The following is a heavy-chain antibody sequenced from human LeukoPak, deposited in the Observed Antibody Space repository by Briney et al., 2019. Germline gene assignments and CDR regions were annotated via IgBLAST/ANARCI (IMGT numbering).Heavy chain of an antibody. D-gene: IGHD3-10*01. J-gene: IGHJ5*02. CDR3: AREYLYGPNWFDP. Sequence: ASVKVSCKASGYTFTGYYVRWVRQAPGQGLEWMGWINPNSGGTNYAQRFQGRVTMTRDTSISTAYMELSRLRSDDTAVYYCAREYLYGPNWFDPWGQGTLVTVSS. CDR2: INPNSGGT. V-gene: IGHV1-2*02. CDR1: GYTFTGYY.